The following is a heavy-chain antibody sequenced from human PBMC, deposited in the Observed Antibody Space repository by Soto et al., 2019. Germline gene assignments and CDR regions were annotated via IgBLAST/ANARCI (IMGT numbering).Heavy chain of an antibody. CDR3: ATNSYDILTGYYRYYYYYGMDV. J-gene: IGHJ6*02. CDR1: GGTFSSYA. CDR2: IIPIFGTA. Sequence: SVKVSCKASGGTFSSYAISWVRQAPGQGLEWMGGIIPIFGTANYAQKFQGRVTITADESTSTAYMELSSLRSEDTAVYYCATNSYDILTGYYRYYYYYGMDVWGQGTTVTV. D-gene: IGHD3-9*01. V-gene: IGHV1-69*13.